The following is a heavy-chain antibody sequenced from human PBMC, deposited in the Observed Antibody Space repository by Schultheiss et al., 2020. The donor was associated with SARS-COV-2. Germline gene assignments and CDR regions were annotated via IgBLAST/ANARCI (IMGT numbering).Heavy chain of an antibody. J-gene: IGHJ4*02. CDR3: ARDFPYYYDSSGYPQGGQIDY. Sequence: GGSLRLSCAASGFTFSSYGMHWVRQAPGKGLEWVAVIWYDGSNKYYADSVKGRFTISRDNSKNTLYLQMNSLRAEDTAVYYCARDFPYYYDSSGYPQGGQIDYWGQGTLVTVSS. CDR1: GFTFSSYG. D-gene: IGHD3-22*01. V-gene: IGHV3-33*01. CDR2: IWYDGSNK.